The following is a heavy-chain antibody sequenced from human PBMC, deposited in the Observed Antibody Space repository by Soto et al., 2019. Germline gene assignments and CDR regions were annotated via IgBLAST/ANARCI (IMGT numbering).Heavy chain of an antibody. CDR2: ISYDGSNK. J-gene: IGHJ6*02. V-gene: IGHV3-30*04. CDR3: AKDAYGDFSDPLYYYYYGMDV. D-gene: IGHD4-17*01. Sequence: PGGSLRLSCAASGFTFSSYAMHWVRQAPGKGLEWVAVISYDGSNKYYADSVKGRFTISRDNSKNTLYLQMNSLRAEDTAVYYCAKDAYGDFSDPLYYYYYGMDVWGQGT. CDR1: GFTFSSYA.